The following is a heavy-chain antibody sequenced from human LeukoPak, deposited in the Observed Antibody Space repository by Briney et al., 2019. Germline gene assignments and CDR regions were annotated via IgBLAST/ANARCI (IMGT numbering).Heavy chain of an antibody. J-gene: IGHJ4*02. D-gene: IGHD3-10*01. CDR3: ARDPLNTYYYGSGSYSPFFDY. V-gene: IGHV3-7*01. CDR2: LKQDGSEK. CDR1: GFTFSSYW. Sequence: GGSLRLSCAASGFTFSSYWMSWVRQAPGKGLEWVANLKQDGSEKYYVDSVKGRFTISRDNAKNSLYLQMNSLRAEDTAVYYCARDPLNTYYYGSGSYSPFFDYWGQGTLVTVSS.